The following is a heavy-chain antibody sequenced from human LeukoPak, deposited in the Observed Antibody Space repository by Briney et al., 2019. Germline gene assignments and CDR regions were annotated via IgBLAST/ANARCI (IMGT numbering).Heavy chain of an antibody. V-gene: IGHV1-18*01. Sequence: ASVKVSCKASGYTLTSYGISWVRQAPGQGLEWMGWISAYNGNTNYAQKLQGRVTMTTDTSTSTAYMELRSLRSDDTAVYYCARASPFGKQNDYWGQGTLVTVSS. CDR3: ARASPFGKQNDY. CDR1: GYTLTSYG. D-gene: IGHD3-3*01. CDR2: ISAYNGNT. J-gene: IGHJ4*02.